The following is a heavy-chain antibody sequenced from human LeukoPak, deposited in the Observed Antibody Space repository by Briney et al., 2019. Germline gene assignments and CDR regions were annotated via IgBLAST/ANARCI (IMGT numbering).Heavy chain of an antibody. J-gene: IGHJ6*02. Sequence: GGSLRLSCAASGFTFSNYWMTWVRQAPGKGLEWVANINRDGSERYYVDSVKGRFTISRDDAKSSLNLQMNSLRAEDTAVYYCARRNAMDVWGQGTKVIVFS. V-gene: IGHV3-7*03. CDR2: INRDGSER. CDR3: ARRNAMDV. CDR1: GFTFSNYW.